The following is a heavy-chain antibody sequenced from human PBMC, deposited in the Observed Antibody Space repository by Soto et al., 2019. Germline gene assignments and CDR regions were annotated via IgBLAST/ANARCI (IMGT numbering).Heavy chain of an antibody. Sequence: SVKVSCKASGGDFSSYAISWVRQAPGQGLEWMGGIIPIFGTANYAQKFRGRVTITADESTSTAYRELSSLRSEDTAVYYCATGEGGYDSGGHYAFDIWGQGTMVTVSS. V-gene: IGHV1-69*13. D-gene: IGHD5-12*01. CDR2: IIPIFGTA. CDR3: ATGEGGYDSGGHYAFDI. CDR1: GGDFSSYA. J-gene: IGHJ3*02.